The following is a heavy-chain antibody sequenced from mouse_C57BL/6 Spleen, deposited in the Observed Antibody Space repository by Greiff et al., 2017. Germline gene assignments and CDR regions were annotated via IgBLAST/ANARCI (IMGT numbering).Heavy chain of an antibody. J-gene: IGHJ4*01. CDR3: ARDNYYGSSPYAMDY. D-gene: IGHD1-1*01. V-gene: IGHV1-64*01. Sequence: QVQLQQSGAELVKPGASVKLSCKASGYTFTSYWMHWVKQRPGQGLEWIGMIHPNSGSTNYNEKFKSKATLTVDKSSSTAYMQLSSLTSEDSAVYYGARDNYYGSSPYAMDYWGQGTSVTVSS. CDR2: IHPNSGST. CDR1: GYTFTSYW.